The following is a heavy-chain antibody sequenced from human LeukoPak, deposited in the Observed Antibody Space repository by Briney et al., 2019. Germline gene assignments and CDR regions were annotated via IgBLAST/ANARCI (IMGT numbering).Heavy chain of an antibody. CDR1: GGSISSYY. CDR2: IYTSGST. CDR3: ARSGFDCSSTSCLNWFDP. D-gene: IGHD2-2*01. J-gene: IGHJ5*02. Sequence: KPSGTLSLTCTVSGGSISSYYWSWIRQPPAKGLEWIGYIYTSGSTNYNPSLKSRVTISVDTSKNQFSLKLSSVTAADTAVYYCARSGFDCSSTSCLNWFDPWGQGTLVTVSS. V-gene: IGHV4-4*09.